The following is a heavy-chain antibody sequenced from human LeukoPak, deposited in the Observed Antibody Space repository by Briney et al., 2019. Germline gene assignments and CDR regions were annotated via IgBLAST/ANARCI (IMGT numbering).Heavy chain of an antibody. CDR2: ISYDGSNK. V-gene: IGHV3-30*03. D-gene: IGHD6-19*01. Sequence: GGSLRLSCAASGFTFSSYGMHWVRQAPGKGLEWVALISYDGSNKYYADSVKGRFTISRDNSKNTLYLQMNSLRAEDTAVYYCARAVAGDYFDYWGQGTLVTVSS. CDR1: GFTFSSYG. J-gene: IGHJ4*02. CDR3: ARAVAGDYFDY.